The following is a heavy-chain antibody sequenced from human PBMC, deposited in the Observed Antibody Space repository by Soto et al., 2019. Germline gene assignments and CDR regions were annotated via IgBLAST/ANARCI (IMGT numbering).Heavy chain of an antibody. CDR3: APPPLYSSGWYD. CDR1: GYTFTSYA. Sequence: ASVKVSCKASGYTFTSYAMHWVRQAPGQRLEWMGWINAGNGNTKYSQKFQGRVTITRDTSASTAYMELSSLRSEDTAVYYCAPPPLYSSGWYDWGQGTLVTVSS. D-gene: IGHD6-19*01. CDR2: INAGNGNT. V-gene: IGHV1-3*01. J-gene: IGHJ4*02.